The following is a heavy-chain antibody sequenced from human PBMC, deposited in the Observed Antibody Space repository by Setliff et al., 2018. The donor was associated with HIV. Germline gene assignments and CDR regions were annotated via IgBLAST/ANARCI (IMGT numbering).Heavy chain of an antibody. Sequence: PSETLSLTCAVSGYSISSSHWWGWIRQPPGKGLEWIGYIYYSGSTNFNPSLKSRATMSVDTSNNRFSLKLSSVTALDTAVYYCAKTVVGDSYALPNDGFDIWGQGTMVT. CDR3: AKTVVGDSYALPNDGFDI. D-gene: IGHD3-16*01. J-gene: IGHJ3*02. V-gene: IGHV4-28*06. CDR2: IYYSGST. CDR1: GYSISSSHW.